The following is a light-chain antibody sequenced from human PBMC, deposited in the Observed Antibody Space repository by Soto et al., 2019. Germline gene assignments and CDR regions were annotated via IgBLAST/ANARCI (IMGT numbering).Light chain of an antibody. CDR3: QPYDSSLSVWV. Sequence: QSVLTQPPSVSGAPGQRVTISCTESSSNIGAGYDVHWYQQLPGTAPKLLIYGNSNRPSGVPDRFSGSKSGTSASLAITGLQAEDEADYYCQPYDSSLSVWVFGGGTKLPAL. V-gene: IGLV1-40*01. CDR2: GNS. CDR1: SSNIGAGYD. J-gene: IGLJ3*02.